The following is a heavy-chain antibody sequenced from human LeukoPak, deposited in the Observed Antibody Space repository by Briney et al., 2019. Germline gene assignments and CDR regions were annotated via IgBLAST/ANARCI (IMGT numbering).Heavy chain of an antibody. D-gene: IGHD1-26*01. V-gene: IGHV4-59*01. Sequence: SETLSLTCTVSGGSISSYYWSWIRQPPGKGLEWIGYIYYSGSTNYNPSLKSRVTISVDTSKNQFSLKLSSVTAADTAVYYCARDRVGPTTQSYWYFDLWGRGTLVTVSS. CDR2: IYYSGST. CDR3: ARDRVGPTTQSYWYFDL. CDR1: GGSISSYY. J-gene: IGHJ2*01.